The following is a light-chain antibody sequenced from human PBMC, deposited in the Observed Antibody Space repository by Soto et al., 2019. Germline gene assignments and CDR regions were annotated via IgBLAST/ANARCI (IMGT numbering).Light chain of an antibody. J-gene: IGKJ1*01. V-gene: IGKV3-20*01. CDR3: QQYGSSPRT. Sequence: EIVLTQSPATLSLSPGERATLSCRASQSVSTYLAWYQHKPGQAPRLLIYGASSRATGIPDRFSGSGSGTDFTLTISRLEPEDFAVYYCQQYGSSPRTFGQGTKVDIK. CDR1: QSVSTY. CDR2: GAS.